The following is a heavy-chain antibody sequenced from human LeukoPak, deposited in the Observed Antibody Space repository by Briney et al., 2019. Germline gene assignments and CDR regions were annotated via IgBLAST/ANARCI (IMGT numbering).Heavy chain of an antibody. J-gene: IGHJ6*02. V-gene: IGHV1-69*13. D-gene: IGHD6-19*01. CDR3: ARGIAVAGTGGLDYYYGMDV. Sequence: ASVKVSCKASGGTFSSYAISWVRQAPGQGLEWMGGIIPIFGTANYAQKFQGRVTITADESTSTAYMELSSLRSEDTAVYYCARGIAVAGTGGLDYYYGMDVWGQGTTVTVSS. CDR2: IIPIFGTA. CDR1: GGTFSSYA.